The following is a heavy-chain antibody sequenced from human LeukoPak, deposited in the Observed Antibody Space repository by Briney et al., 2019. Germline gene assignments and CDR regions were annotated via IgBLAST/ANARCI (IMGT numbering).Heavy chain of an antibody. CDR3: ARDQVEQWPSGWFDP. V-gene: IGHV1-18*01. CDR1: GYTFTSYG. D-gene: IGHD6-19*01. J-gene: IGHJ5*02. CDR2: ISAYNGNT. Sequence: ASVKVSCKASGYTFTSYGISWVRQVPGQGLEWMGWISAYNGNTNYAQKLQGRVTMTTDTSTSTAYMELRSLRSDDTAVYYCARDQVEQWPSGWFDPWGQGTLVTVSS.